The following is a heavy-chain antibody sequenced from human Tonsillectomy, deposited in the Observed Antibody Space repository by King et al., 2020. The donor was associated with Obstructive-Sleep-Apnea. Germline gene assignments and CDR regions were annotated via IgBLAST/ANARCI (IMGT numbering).Heavy chain of an antibody. D-gene: IGHD6-19*01. J-gene: IGHJ4*02. CDR2: ISGSGSNT. CDR3: ANSWSVGHIAVAASGI. Sequence: VQLVESGGGLVQPGGSLRLSCAASGFTFSSYAVSWVRQAPGKGLEWVSAISGSGSNTYYADSVKGRFSISRDNSKNTLYLQMNSLRAEDTAVYHCANSWSVGHIAVAASGIWGQGNLVTVSS. CDR1: GFTFSSYA. V-gene: IGHV3-23*04.